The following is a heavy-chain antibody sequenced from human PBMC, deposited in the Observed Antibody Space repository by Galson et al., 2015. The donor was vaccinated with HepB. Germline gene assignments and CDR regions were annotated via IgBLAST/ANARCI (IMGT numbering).Heavy chain of an antibody. D-gene: IGHD2-2*02. Sequence: SVKVSCKASGYTFTNYSMHWVYRAPGQRLEWMGWINTAKKTTRYSQRVQGRVTFTWDTSANTAYMELTSLRFEDTAVYYCARGAIYSHDYWGQGTLVTVSS. CDR3: ARGAIYSHDY. V-gene: IGHV1-3*04. J-gene: IGHJ4*02. CDR2: INTAKKTT. CDR1: GYTFTNYS.